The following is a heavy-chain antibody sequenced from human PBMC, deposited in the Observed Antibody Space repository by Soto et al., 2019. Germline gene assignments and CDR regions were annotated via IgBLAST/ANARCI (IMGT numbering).Heavy chain of an antibody. CDR1: GGSISSGGYY. Sequence: SETLSLTCTVSGGSISSGGYYWSWIRRHPGKGLEWIGYIYYSGSTYYNPSLKSRVTISVDTSKDQFSLKLSSVTAADTAVYYCASRAYNYYDSSGYYLDWGQGTLVTVSS. D-gene: IGHD3-22*01. V-gene: IGHV4-31*03. J-gene: IGHJ4*02. CDR2: IYYSGST. CDR3: ASRAYNYYDSSGYYLD.